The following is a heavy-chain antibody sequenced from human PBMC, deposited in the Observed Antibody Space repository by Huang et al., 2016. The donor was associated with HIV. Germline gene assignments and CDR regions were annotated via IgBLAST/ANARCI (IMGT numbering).Heavy chain of an antibody. CDR1: GFIFSNFG. CDR3: AKESRWFSDFDQ. V-gene: IGHV3-30*18. J-gene: IGHJ5*02. D-gene: IGHD2-15*01. Sequence: QVQLVESGGGVVQPGTSLRLSCAASGFIFSNFGMHWGRQAPGKGLEWVAVISYDGRSDRYSDSVKGRFTISRDNDKNTLSLEMNRLRHDDTAVYYCAKESRWFSDFDQWGQGTLVTVSS. CDR2: ISYDGRSD.